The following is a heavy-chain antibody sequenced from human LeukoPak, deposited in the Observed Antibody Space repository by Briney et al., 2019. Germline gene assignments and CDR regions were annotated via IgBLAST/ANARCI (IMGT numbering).Heavy chain of an antibody. V-gene: IGHV4-61*01. CDR3: ARHILTGYYTPDFDY. J-gene: IGHJ4*02. D-gene: IGHD3-9*01. CDR1: GGSISSNSYY. CDR2: IYYSGST. Sequence: PSETLSLTCTVSGGSISSNSYYWSWIRQPPGKGLEWIGYIYYSGSTNYNPSLKSRVTISVDTSKNQFSLKLSSVTAADTAVYYCARHILTGYYTPDFDYWGQGTLVTVSS.